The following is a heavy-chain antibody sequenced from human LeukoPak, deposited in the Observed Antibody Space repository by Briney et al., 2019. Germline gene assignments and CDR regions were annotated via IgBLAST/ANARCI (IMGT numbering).Heavy chain of an antibody. CDR1: GYSLTTYG. D-gene: IGHD2-15*01. CDR3: ARLAEGSYWYFDL. J-gene: IGHJ2*01. V-gene: IGHV1-18*01. CDR2: INTYNGQT. Sequence: ASVKVSCKASGYSLTTYGLSCLRQAPGQGLEWLGWINTYNGQTNYAQNLQGRVTMTTDTSTNTAYMELRSLTSDDTALYYCARLAEGSYWYFDLWGRGTLVKVSS.